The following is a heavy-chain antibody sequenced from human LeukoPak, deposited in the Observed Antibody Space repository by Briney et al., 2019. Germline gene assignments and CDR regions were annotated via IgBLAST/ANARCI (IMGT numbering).Heavy chain of an antibody. D-gene: IGHD6-19*01. CDR2: TSGSGAVT. V-gene: IGHV3-23*01. J-gene: IGHJ4*02. Sequence: GALRLSCAASGFTFGTSAMSWVRQVPGKGLEWVSSTSGSGAVTYDSDSVKGRFTISRDNPKSMLFLQMNSLRAEETATYFCAKGRYNNGWDYFDYWGLGTLVTVSS. CDR1: GFTFGTSA. CDR3: AKGRYNNGWDYFDY.